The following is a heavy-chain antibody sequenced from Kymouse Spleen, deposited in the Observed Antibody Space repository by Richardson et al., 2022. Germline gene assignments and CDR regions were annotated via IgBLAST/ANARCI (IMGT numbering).Heavy chain of an antibody. CDR2: IYYSGST. CDR3: ARCITMVRGAFNWFDP. J-gene: IGHJ5*02. CDR1: GGSISSGGYY. V-gene: IGHV4-31*03. D-gene: IGHD3-10*01. Sequence: QVQLQESGPGLVKPSQTLSLTCTVSGGSISSGGYYWSWIRQHPGKGLEWIGYIYYSGSTYYNPSLKSRVTISVDTSKNQFSLKLSSVTAADTAVYYCARCITMVRGAFNWFDPWGQGTLVTVSS.